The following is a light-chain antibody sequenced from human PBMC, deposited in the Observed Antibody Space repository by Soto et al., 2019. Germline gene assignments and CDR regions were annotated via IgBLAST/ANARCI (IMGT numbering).Light chain of an antibody. CDR2: WAS. V-gene: IGKV4-1*01. J-gene: IGKJ1*01. Sequence: DIVMTQSPDSLAVSLGERATINCKSSQSVLYSSNNKNYLAWYQQKPGQPPKLLIYWASTRESGVPDRVSGSGSGTDFTLTISSVQAEDVAVYYCQEYYRPWTFGQGTKVEIK. CDR1: QSVLYSSNNKNY. CDR3: QEYYRPWT.